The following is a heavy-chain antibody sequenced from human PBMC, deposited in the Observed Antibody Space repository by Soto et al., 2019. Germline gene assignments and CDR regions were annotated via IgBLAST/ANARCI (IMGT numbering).Heavy chain of an antibody. V-gene: IGHV1-69*06. CDR3: ARFLRYRGTRRDYYMDV. CDR2: IIPIFGTA. CDR1: GGTFSSYA. D-gene: IGHD1-26*01. J-gene: IGHJ6*03. Sequence: GASVKVSCKASGGTFSSYAISWVRQAPGQGLEWMGGIIPIFGTANYAQKFQGRVTISVDTSKNQFSLKLSSVTAADTAVYYCARFLRYRGTRRDYYMDVWGKGTTVTVSS.